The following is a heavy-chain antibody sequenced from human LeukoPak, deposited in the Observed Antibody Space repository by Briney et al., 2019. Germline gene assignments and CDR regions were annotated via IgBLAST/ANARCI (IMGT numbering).Heavy chain of an antibody. CDR1: GYTFTGYY. Sequence: GASVKVSCKASGYTFTGYYMHWVRQAPGQGLEWMGWINPNSGGTNYAQKFQGRVTMTRDTSISTAYMELSRLRSEDTAVYYCARGYASGMHYFDYWGQGTLVTVSS. V-gene: IGHV1-2*02. J-gene: IGHJ4*02. D-gene: IGHD5-12*01. CDR2: INPNSGGT. CDR3: ARGYASGMHYFDY.